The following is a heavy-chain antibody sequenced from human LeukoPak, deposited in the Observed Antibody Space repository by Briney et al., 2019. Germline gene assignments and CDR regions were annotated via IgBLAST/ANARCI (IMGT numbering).Heavy chain of an antibody. CDR3: ARDTETWSGSDPYYFDY. Sequence: PSETLSLTCAVYGGSFSGYYWNWIRQPPGKGLEWIGEINHSGSTNYIPSLKSRVTISVDTSKNQFSLKLSSVTAADTAVYYCARDTETWSGSDPYYFDYWGQGTLVAVSS. J-gene: IGHJ4*02. CDR1: GGSFSGYY. D-gene: IGHD3-3*01. V-gene: IGHV4-34*01. CDR2: INHSGST.